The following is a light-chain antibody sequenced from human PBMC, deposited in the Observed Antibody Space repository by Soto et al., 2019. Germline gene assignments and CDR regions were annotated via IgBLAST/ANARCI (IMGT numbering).Light chain of an antibody. Sequence: DIQMTQSPSSLAASLGDRVTITCQAGQDINNHLNCYQQKPGRATKLLIYGASNLADGVPSRFGGSGSGTDFTLSVSSLQPEDFATYYCQQSYSLPVWTFGQGTKVDI. CDR3: QQSYSLPVWT. CDR1: QDINNH. V-gene: IGKV1-39*01. CDR2: GAS. J-gene: IGKJ1*01.